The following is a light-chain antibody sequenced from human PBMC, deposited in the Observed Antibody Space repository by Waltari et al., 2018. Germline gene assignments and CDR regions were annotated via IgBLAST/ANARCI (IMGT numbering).Light chain of an antibody. Sequence: SFDLTQPLSVSVALGQTARLTCGGDNIGSRNVHWYQQKPGQAPVLVIYRDNNRPSGFPERFSGSNSGNTATLSISRAQAGDEADYFCQVWDSSSNAVFGGGTKLTVL. CDR2: RDN. CDR1: NIGSRN. V-gene: IGLV3-9*01. J-gene: IGLJ2*01. CDR3: QVWDSSSNAV.